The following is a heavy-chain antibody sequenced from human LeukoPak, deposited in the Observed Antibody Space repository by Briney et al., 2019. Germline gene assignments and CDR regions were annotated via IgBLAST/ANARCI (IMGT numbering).Heavy chain of an antibody. V-gene: IGHV4-59*01. D-gene: IGHD2-21*02. CDR1: GASISSYY. CDR2: IFYYGST. CDR3: ARGRGDFIIFDY. Sequence: SETLSLTCTVSGASISSYYWSWIRQPPGKGLEWIGYIFYYGSTNYNPSLKSRVTISVDTSKNQFSLQLKSVTAADTAVYYCARGRGDFIIFDYWGQGTLVTVSS. J-gene: IGHJ4*02.